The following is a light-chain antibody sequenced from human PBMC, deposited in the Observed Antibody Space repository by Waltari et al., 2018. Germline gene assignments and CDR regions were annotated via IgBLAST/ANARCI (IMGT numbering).Light chain of an antibody. V-gene: IGLV1-40*01. J-gene: IGLJ3*02. CDR2: VNN. Sequence: QSVLTQPPSLSGAPGQRVTIPCAGNSSNIGAGFAVPWYQQFPGSAPRLLISVNNNRPSGVPDRFSASKSGTSASLAVSGLQAQDEADYYCQSYDISLSAYVFGGGTKLTVL. CDR3: QSYDISLSAYV. CDR1: SSNIGAGFA.